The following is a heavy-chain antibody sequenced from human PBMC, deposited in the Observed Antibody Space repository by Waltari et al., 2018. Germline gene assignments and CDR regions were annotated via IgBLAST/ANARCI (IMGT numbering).Heavy chain of an antibody. CDR1: GFRFGSYW. D-gene: IGHD5-18*01. CDR3: ATSLDAAGND. V-gene: IGHV3-7*01. J-gene: IGHJ4*02. Sequence: EVQLVASGGGLVQPGGSLRLSCATSGFRFGSYWMSWVRQAPGKGLEWLANINHDGSGKFFLGSVKGRFTISRDNAKKSVYLQMNSLTGEDTAVYYCATSLDAAGNDWGQGTLVTVSS. CDR2: INHDGSGK.